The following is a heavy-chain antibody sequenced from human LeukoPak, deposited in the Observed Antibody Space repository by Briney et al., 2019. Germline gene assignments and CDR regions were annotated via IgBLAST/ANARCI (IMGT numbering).Heavy chain of an antibody. Sequence: ASVKVSCKASGYTFTSYYMHWVRQAPGQGLEWMGIINPSGGSTSYAQKFQGRVTMTRDMSTSTVYMELSSLRSEDTAVYYCARLYYEDAFDIWGQGTMVTVSS. V-gene: IGHV1-46*01. CDR2: INPSGGST. CDR1: GYTFTSYY. D-gene: IGHD3-22*01. J-gene: IGHJ3*02. CDR3: ARLYYEDAFDI.